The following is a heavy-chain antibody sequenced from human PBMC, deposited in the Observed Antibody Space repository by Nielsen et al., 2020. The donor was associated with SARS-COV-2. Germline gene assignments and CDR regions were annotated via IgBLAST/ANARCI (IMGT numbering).Heavy chain of an antibody. J-gene: IGHJ5*02. V-gene: IGHV1-2*06. CDR1: GYTFTGHY. D-gene: IGHD3-10*01. CDR3: ARVRSSSGIWFDP. Sequence: ASVKVSCNASGYTFTGHYMHWMRQAPGQGPEWLGRVNPNSGATNYAQKFQGRVTLTRDTSINTTYMELNRLTSDDTAVYYCARVRSSSGIWFDPWGQGTLVVVSS. CDR2: VNPNSGAT.